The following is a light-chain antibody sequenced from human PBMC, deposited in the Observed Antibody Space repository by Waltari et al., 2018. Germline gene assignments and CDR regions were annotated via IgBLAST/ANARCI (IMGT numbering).Light chain of an antibody. CDR3: QKYDFLPAT. CDR2: HTS. J-gene: IGKJ1*01. CDR1: QGCGKY. Sequence: EIVLTPSPGTLSLSPGESATLSCMASQGCGKYLVGYQQRPRQAPRLLRAHTSIRATGSPDRFSGSGYGTDFSLTISRLEPEDFAVYYCQKYDFLPATFGQGTTVEIK. V-gene: IGKV3-20*01.